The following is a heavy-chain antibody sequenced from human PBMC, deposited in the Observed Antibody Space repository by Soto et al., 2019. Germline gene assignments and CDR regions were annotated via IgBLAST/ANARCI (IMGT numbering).Heavy chain of an antibody. V-gene: IGHV3-23*01. Sequence: GGSLRLSCAASGFTFSSYAMSWVRQAPGKGLERVSAISGSGGSTYYADSVKGRFTISRDNSKNTLYLQMNSLRAEDTAVYYCAKEGAYYDILTGYYVDYWGQGTLVTVSS. CDR2: ISGSGGST. CDR3: AKEGAYYDILTGYYVDY. D-gene: IGHD3-9*01. CDR1: GFTFSSYA. J-gene: IGHJ4*02.